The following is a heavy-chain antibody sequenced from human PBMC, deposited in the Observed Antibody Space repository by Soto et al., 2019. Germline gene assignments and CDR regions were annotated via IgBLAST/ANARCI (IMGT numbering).Heavy chain of an antibody. CDR3: AKDPTGDFIGAFDM. CDR2: MTISGHVT. D-gene: IGHD4-17*01. Sequence: EAQWLESGGGLVQPGGSLSLSCAASGITFSDYAMTWVRQAPGKGLEWVSSMTISGHVTQYADTVRCRFTISRDNPKNTLDLQMNSLRVEDTCRYYCAKDPTGDFIGAFDMWGPGTLGTVSS. J-gene: IGHJ3*02. V-gene: IGHV3-23*01. CDR1: GITFSDYA.